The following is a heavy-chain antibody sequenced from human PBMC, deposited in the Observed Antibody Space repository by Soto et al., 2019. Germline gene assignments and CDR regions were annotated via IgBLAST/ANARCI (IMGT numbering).Heavy chain of an antibody. CDR2: IIPILGIA. V-gene: IGHV1-69*04. J-gene: IGHJ3*02. CDR3: ARDLTDYDILTGPLRAFDI. CDR1: GCTFSSYT. D-gene: IGHD3-9*01. Sequence: SVKVSCKASGCTFSSYTISWVRQAPGQGLEWMGRIIPILGIANYAQKFQGRVTITADKSTSTAYMELSSLRSEDTAVYYCARDLTDYDILTGPLRAFDIWGQGTMVTVSS.